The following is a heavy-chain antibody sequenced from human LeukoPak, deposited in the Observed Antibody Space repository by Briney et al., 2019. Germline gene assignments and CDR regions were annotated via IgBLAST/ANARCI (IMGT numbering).Heavy chain of an antibody. J-gene: IGHJ2*01. Sequence: SETLSLTCTVSGGSISSGSYYWSWIRQPAGKGLEWIGRIYTSGSTNYNPSLKSRVTISVDTSKNQFSLKLSSVTAADTAVYYCAAVVPGRWYFDLWGRGTLVTVSS. CDR2: IYTSGST. CDR3: AAVVPGRWYFDL. CDR1: GGSISSGSYY. D-gene: IGHD2-15*01. V-gene: IGHV4-61*02.